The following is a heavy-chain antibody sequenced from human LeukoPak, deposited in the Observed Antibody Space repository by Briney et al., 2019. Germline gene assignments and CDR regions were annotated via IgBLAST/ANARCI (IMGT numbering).Heavy chain of an antibody. CDR2: ISGSGGST. CDR3: AKLRGSSRYYFDY. CDR1: GFTFSSYA. Sequence: GGSLRLSCAASGFTFSSYAMSWVRQAPGEGLEWVSAISGSGGSTYYADSVKGRFTISRDNSKNTLYLQMNSLRAEDTAVYYCAKLRGSSRYYFDYWGQGTLVTVSS. J-gene: IGHJ4*02. V-gene: IGHV3-23*01. D-gene: IGHD1-26*01.